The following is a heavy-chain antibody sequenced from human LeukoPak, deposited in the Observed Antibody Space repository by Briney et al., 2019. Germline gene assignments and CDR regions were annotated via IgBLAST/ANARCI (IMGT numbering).Heavy chain of an antibody. V-gene: IGHV4-34*08. CDR2: INHSGST. CDR3: ATTGTTGPDY. CDR1: GGTFSGYY. Sequence: SETLSLTCAVYGGTFSGYYWSWIRQPPGKGLEWIGEINHSGSTNYNPSLKSRVTISVDTSKNQFSLKLSSVTAADTAVYYCATTGTTGPDYWGQGTLVTVSS. J-gene: IGHJ4*02. D-gene: IGHD4-17*01.